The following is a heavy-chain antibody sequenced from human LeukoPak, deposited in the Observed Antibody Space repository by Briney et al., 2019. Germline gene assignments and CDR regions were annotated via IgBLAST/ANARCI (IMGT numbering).Heavy chain of an antibody. CDR3: AKDHDGYEM. CDR2: VSGSGSRT. CDR1: GFIFRNYA. V-gene: IGHV3-23*01. J-gene: IGHJ3*02. Sequence: GGSLRLSCAVSGFIFRNYAMSWVRQAPGKGLEWVSDVSGSGSRTYYADSVKGRFTISRDNSKNTLYLQMDSLRVDDSAVYYCAKDHDGYEMWGQGTIVTVSS.